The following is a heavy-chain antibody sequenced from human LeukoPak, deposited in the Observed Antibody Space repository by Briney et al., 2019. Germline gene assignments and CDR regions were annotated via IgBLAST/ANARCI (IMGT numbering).Heavy chain of an antibody. V-gene: IGHV4-4*07. CDR1: GGTISSYY. Sequence: SETLSLTCTVSGGTISSYYWSWIRQAAGKGLEWIGRIYTSGSTNYNPSLKSRITMSVDTSKNQFSQKLSSVTAADTAVYYCAIDKAAAGYGIDVWGQGTTVTVSS. CDR2: IYTSGST. CDR3: AIDKAAAGYGIDV. J-gene: IGHJ6*02. D-gene: IGHD6-13*01.